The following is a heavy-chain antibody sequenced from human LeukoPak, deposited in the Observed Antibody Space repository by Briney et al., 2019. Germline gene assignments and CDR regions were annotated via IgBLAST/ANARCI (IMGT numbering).Heavy chain of an antibody. CDR3: ARDGSGSYYNEFDY. J-gene: IGHJ4*02. D-gene: IGHD3-10*01. V-gene: IGHV3-13*01. Sequence: LKGRFTISRANAKNSLYLQMNSLRAEDTAVYYCARDGSGSYYNEFDYWGQGTLVTVSS.